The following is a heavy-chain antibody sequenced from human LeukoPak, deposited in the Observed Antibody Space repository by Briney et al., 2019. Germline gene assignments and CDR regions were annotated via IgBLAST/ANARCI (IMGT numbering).Heavy chain of an antibody. CDR1: GGSISSYY. CDR3: ARRRNCSSTSCRTKNDAFDI. D-gene: IGHD2-2*01. CDR2: IYYSGST. Sequence: SETLSLTCTVSGGSISSYYWSWIRQPPGKGLEWIGYIYYSGSTNYNPSLKSRVTISVDTSKNQFSLKLSSVTAADTAVYYCARRRNCSSTSCRTKNDAFDIWGQGTMVTVSS. V-gene: IGHV4-59*08. J-gene: IGHJ3*02.